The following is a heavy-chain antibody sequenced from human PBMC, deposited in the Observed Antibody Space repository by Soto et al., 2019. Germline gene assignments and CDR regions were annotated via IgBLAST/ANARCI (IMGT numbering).Heavy chain of an antibody. CDR2: INHSGST. Sequence: PSATLSLTYTFYGWSFSGYYWSWISQPPGKGLEWIGEINHSGSTNYNPSLKSRVTISVDTSKNQFSLKLSSVTAADTAVYYCARVAFLPHRYCSSTSCYHYYYGMDGWGQGTTVTVSS. D-gene: IGHD2-2*01. J-gene: IGHJ6*02. V-gene: IGHV4-34*01. CDR1: GWSFSGYY. CDR3: ARVAFLPHRYCSSTSCYHYYYGMDG.